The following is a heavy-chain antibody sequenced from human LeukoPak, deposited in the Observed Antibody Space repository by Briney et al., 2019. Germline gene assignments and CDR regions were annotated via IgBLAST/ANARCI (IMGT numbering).Heavy chain of an antibody. CDR1: GYMFNAYG. J-gene: IGHJ4*02. Sequence: ASVKVSCKASGYMFNAYGISWVRQAPGQGLEWMGWISSYNGDTNYPQKFQGRVTVTTDTSTTTAYMELTSLTSDDTAMYYCAREVILNAAYCSDCNSGQFFDHWGQGTLLTVSS. CDR3: AREVILNAAYCSDCNSGQFFDH. D-gene: IGHD2-15*01. V-gene: IGHV1-18*04. CDR2: ISSYNGDT.